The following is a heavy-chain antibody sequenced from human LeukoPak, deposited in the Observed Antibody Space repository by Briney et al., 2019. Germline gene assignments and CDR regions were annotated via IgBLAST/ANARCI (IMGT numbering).Heavy chain of an antibody. Sequence: AGRSLRLSCAASGFTFSNYAMSWVRQAPGKGLEWVSGISGNGVNTYHADSVKGRFTISRDNSKNTLYVQMHSLRAEDTAVYYCATEKGDSPDYWGQGTLVTVSS. D-gene: IGHD2-21*01. J-gene: IGHJ4*02. CDR1: GFTFSNYA. CDR3: ATEKGDSPDY. CDR2: ISGNGVNT. V-gene: IGHV3-23*01.